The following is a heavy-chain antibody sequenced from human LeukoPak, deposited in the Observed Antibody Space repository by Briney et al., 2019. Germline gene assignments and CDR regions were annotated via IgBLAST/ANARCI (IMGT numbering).Heavy chain of an antibody. V-gene: IGHV3-13*01. CDR2: IGTAGDT. Sequence: GGSLRLSCAASGFTFSSYDMHWVRQATGKGLEWVSAIGTAGDTYYPGSVKGRFTISRENAKNSLYLQMNSLRAGDTAVYYCARGYYYDSSGPDAFDIWGQGTMVTVSS. CDR3: ARGYYYDSSGPDAFDI. D-gene: IGHD3-22*01. CDR1: GFTFSSYD. J-gene: IGHJ3*02.